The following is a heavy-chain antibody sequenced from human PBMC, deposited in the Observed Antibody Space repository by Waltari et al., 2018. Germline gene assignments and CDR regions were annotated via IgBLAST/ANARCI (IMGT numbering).Heavy chain of an antibody. J-gene: IGHJ6*02. Sequence: QLQLQESGPGLVKPSETLSLTCTVSGGSISSSSYYWGWIRQPPGKGLEWIGSIYYSGSTYCHPALKGRVTISVDTSKNQVSLKLSSVTAADTAVYYCARDQWSGYYTREANYYYGMDVWGQGTTVTVSS. CDR2: IYYSGST. CDR1: GGSISSSSYY. V-gene: IGHV4-39*07. CDR3: ARDQWSGYYTREANYYYGMDV. D-gene: IGHD3-3*01.